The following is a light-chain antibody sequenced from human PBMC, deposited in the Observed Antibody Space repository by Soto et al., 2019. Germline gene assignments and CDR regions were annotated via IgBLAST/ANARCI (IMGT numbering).Light chain of an antibody. CDR1: QGISSW. CDR3: QQYNSYWYT. J-gene: IGKJ2*01. CDR2: AAS. V-gene: IGKV1D-16*01. Sequence: DIQMTQSPSSVSASVGDRVTITCRASQGISSWLAWYQHKPGKAPKLLIYAASSLQSGVPSRFSGSGSGTEFTLTISSLQPEDFATYYCQQYNSYWYTFGQGTKLEIK.